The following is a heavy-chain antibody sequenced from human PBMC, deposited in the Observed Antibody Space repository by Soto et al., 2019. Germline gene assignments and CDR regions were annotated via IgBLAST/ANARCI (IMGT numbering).Heavy chain of an antibody. J-gene: IGHJ4*02. D-gene: IGHD2-15*01. CDR2: IIPIFGTA. V-gene: IGHV1-69*01. Sequence: QVQLVQSGAEVKKPRSSVKVSCKASGGTFSSYAISWVRQAPGQGLEWMGGIIPIFGTANYAQQFQGRVTITADASTSTAHMELSSLRSEDTAVYYGATEGSGGSYAIYSWGQGTLVTVSS. CDR3: ATEGSGGSYAIYS. CDR1: GGTFSSYA.